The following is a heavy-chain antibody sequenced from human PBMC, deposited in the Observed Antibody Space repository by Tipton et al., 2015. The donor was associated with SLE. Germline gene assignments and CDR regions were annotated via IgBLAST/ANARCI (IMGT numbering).Heavy chain of an antibody. Sequence: TLSLTCTVSGGSISSSSYYWGWIRQPPGKGLEWIGSIYYSGSTYYNPSLKSRVTISVDTSKNQFSLKLSSVTAADTAVYYCARWGGGSPFDYWGQGTLVTVSS. V-gene: IGHV4-39*01. CDR3: ARWGGGSPFDY. J-gene: IGHJ4*02. D-gene: IGHD2-15*01. CDR1: GGSISSSSYY. CDR2: IYYSGST.